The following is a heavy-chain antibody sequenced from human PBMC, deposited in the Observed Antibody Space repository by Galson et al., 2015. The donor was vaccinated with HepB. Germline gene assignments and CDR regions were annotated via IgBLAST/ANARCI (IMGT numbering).Heavy chain of an antibody. CDR2: ITSDGATT. D-gene: IGHD1-7*01. Sequence: LRLSCAASGFTFRAYWMHWVRRAPGKELEWVSRITSDGATTSYADSVKGRFTISRDNAKNTLSLEMNSLRAEDTAVYYCARDKEGPGPTVDFWGQGTLVTVSS. CDR3: ARDKEGPGPTVDF. J-gene: IGHJ1*01. V-gene: IGHV3-74*01. CDR1: GFTFRAYW.